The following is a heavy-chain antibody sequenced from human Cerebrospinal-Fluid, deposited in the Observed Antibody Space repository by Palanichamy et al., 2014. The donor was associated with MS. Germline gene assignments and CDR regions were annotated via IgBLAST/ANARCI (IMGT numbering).Heavy chain of an antibody. Sequence: EVQLVESGGGLIQPGGSRRLSCAASGFTVSSTYMSWVRQAPGKGLDWVSVIYSGGITYYADSVMGRFTISRDNSRNTLYLQMNSLRADDTAVYFCARSLVTPTRRYWYFDLWGRGTLLTVSS. CDR1: GFTVSSTY. CDR3: ARSLVTPTRRYWYFDL. J-gene: IGHJ2*01. D-gene: IGHD4-23*01. V-gene: IGHV3-53*01. CDR2: IYSGGIT.